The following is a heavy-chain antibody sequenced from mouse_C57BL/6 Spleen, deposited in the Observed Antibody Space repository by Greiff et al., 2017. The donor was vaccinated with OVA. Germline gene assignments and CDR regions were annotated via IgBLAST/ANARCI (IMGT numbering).Heavy chain of an antibody. CDR3: TRERNGRGNYAMDY. J-gene: IGHJ4*01. CDR2: IDPETGGT. V-gene: IGHV1-15*01. D-gene: IGHD1-1*01. CDR1: GYTFTDYE. Sequence: QVQLQQSGAELVRPGASVTLSCKASGYTFTDYEMHWVKQTPVHGLEWIGAIDPETGGTAYNQKFKGKAILTADKSSSTAYMELRSLTSEDSAVYYCTRERNGRGNYAMDYWGQGTSVTVSS.